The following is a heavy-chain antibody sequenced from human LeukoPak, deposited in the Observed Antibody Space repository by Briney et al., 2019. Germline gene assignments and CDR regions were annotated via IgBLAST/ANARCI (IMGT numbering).Heavy chain of an antibody. Sequence: GRSLRLSCAASGFTFSSYAMSWVRQAPGKGLEWVSAISGSGGSTYYADSVKGRFTISRDNSKNTLYLQMNSLRAEDTAVYYCAKVGCSGGSCYSGVRSYYYYGMDVWGQGTTVTVSS. CDR1: GFTFSSYA. CDR2: ISGSGGST. J-gene: IGHJ6*02. V-gene: IGHV3-23*01. CDR3: AKVGCSGGSCYSGVRSYYYYGMDV. D-gene: IGHD2-15*01.